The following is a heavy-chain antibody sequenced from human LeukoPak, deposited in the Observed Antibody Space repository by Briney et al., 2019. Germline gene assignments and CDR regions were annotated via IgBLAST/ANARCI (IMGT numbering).Heavy chain of an antibody. CDR3: ARDHLILTGYYYYGMDV. Sequence: ASVKVSCKASGYTFTGYYMHWVRQAPGQGLEWMGWINPSSGGTNYAQKFQGRVTMTRDTSISTAYMELSRLGSDDTAVYYCARDHLILTGYYYYGMDVWGQGTTVTVSS. CDR1: GYTFTGYY. CDR2: INPSSGGT. D-gene: IGHD3-9*01. V-gene: IGHV1-2*02. J-gene: IGHJ6*02.